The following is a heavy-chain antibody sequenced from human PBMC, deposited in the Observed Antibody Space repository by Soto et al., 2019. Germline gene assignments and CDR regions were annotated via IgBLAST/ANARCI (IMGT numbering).Heavy chain of an antibody. CDR1: GFAFSTYA. D-gene: IGHD2-15*01. Sequence: GSLNLSRATSGFAFSTYAMTLVRQVPGRGLEWVSTILPDETGFYTVSVKGRFTISRDNFRGILYLQMNDLWVEDGAIYFCAKDRLPTSGQRFYFDSWGQGSLVIVSS. CDR2: ILPDETG. J-gene: IGHJ4*02. V-gene: IGHV3-23*01. CDR3: AKDRLPTSGQRFYFDS.